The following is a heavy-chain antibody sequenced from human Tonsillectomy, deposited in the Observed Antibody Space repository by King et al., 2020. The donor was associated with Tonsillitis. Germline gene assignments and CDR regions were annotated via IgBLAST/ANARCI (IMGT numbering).Heavy chain of an antibody. Sequence: VQLVESGGGVVQPGRSLRLSCAASGFTFSSYAMHWVRQAPGKGLEWVAVISCDGSNNNYSDSVKGRFTISRDNSKNTLYLQMNSLRAEDTAVYYCARDSTDYSYYYYMDVWGKGTTVTVSS. J-gene: IGHJ6*03. CDR1: GFTFSSYA. D-gene: IGHD2-21*02. V-gene: IGHV3-30*17. CDR3: ARDSTDYSYYYYMDV. CDR2: ISCDGSNN.